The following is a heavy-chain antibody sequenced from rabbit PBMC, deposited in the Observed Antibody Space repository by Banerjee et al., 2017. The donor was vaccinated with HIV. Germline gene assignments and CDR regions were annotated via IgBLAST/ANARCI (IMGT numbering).Heavy chain of an antibody. CDR3: ARDLAGVIGWNFNL. CDR1: GSTLSRYY. J-gene: IGHJ4*01. V-gene: IGHV1S45*01. CDR2: IGTGSGTT. Sequence: QEQLVESGGGLVQPEGSLTLTCTASGSTLSRYYICWVRQAPGKGLEWIACIGTGSGTTYYATWAKGRFTISKTSSTTVTLQMTSLTAADTATHFCARDLAGVIGWNFNLWGQGTLVTVS. D-gene: IGHD4-1*01.